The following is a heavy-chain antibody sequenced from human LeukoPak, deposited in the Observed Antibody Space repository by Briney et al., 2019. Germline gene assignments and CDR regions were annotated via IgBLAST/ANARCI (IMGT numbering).Heavy chain of an antibody. CDR3: AKDDAWLRFGE. V-gene: IGHV3-23*01. Sequence: GGSLRLSCAASGFTFSDYCMNWVRQAPGKGLEWVSGISPSGDITYYADSVKGRFTISRDNSKNTLYLEVISLTAEDTAVYYCAKDDAWLRFGEWSQGTLVTVSS. J-gene: IGHJ4*02. CDR1: GFTFSDYC. D-gene: IGHD3-10*01. CDR2: ISPSGDIT.